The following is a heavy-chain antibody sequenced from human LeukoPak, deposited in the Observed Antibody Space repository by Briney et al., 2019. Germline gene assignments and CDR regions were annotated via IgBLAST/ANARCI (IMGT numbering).Heavy chain of an antibody. V-gene: IGHV4-39*07. CDR2: ISYSGST. CDR1: GGSISSSSYY. J-gene: IGHJ3*01. D-gene: IGHD4-17*01. CDR3: ARDHSYGDYIPGEAFDF. Sequence: SETLSLTCTVSGGSISSSSYYWGWIRQPPGKGLEWIGSISYSGSTYYNPSLKSRVTISVDTSKNQFSLKLNSVTPEDTAVYYCARDHSYGDYIPGEAFDFWGRGTTVTVSS.